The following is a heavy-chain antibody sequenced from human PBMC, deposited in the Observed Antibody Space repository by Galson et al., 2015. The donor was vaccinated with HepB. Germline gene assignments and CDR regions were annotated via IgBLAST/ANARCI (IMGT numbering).Heavy chain of an antibody. CDR2: IKSKTDGGTT. Sequence: SLRLSCAASGFTFRNAWMSWVRQAPGEGLEWVGRIKSKTDGGTTDYAAPVKGRFTISRDDSKNTLYLQMNSLKTEDTAVYYCTTDPYTIVWYDMGLGAFDIWGQGTMVTVSS. J-gene: IGHJ3*02. V-gene: IGHV3-15*01. CDR1: GFTFRNAW. D-gene: IGHD3-9*01. CDR3: TTDPYTIVWYDMGLGAFDI.